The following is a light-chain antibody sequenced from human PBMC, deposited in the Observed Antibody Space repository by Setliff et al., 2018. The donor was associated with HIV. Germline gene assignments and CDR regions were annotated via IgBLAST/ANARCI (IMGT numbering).Light chain of an antibody. Sequence: QSVLTQPPSVSGAPGQRVTISCTGGSSNIGANFDVHWYQQPPGAAPKLLIYADSSRASGVLDRFSASRSGASASLAITGLQAEDEADYYCQSYDKSMSGYVLGSGTKVTVL. CDR3: QSYDKSMSGYV. J-gene: IGLJ1*01. CDR2: ADS. CDR1: SSNIGANFD. V-gene: IGLV1-40*01.